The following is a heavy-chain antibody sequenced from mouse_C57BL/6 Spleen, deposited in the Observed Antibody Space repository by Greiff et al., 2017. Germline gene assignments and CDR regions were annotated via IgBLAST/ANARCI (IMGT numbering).Heavy chain of an antibody. CDR2: ILPGSGST. J-gene: IGHJ3*01. V-gene: IGHV1-9*01. CDR1: GYTFTGYW. Sequence: VQLQQSGAELMKPGASVKLSCKASGYTFTGYWIEWVKQRPGHGLEWIGEILPGSGSTNYNEKFKGKATFAADTSSNTAYMQLSSLTTENSAIYYCARSAGYYATPAWFAYWGQGTLVTVSA. CDR3: ARSAGYYATPAWFAY. D-gene: IGHD2-3*01.